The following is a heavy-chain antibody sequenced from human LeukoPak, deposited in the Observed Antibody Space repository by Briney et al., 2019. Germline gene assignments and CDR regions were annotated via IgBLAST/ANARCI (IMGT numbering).Heavy chain of an antibody. CDR1: GGSISSYY. J-gene: IGHJ4*02. D-gene: IGHD3-3*01. Sequence: SETLSLTCTVSGGSISSYYWSWIRQPPGKGLEWIGGIHYSGNTYYNPSLKSRVTISVDTSKNQFSLKLSSVTAADTAVYYCARLGAGPTYYDFWSGYSSFYFDYWGQGTLVAVSS. CDR3: ARLGAGPTYYDFWSGYSSFYFDY. CDR2: IHYSGNT. V-gene: IGHV4-59*05.